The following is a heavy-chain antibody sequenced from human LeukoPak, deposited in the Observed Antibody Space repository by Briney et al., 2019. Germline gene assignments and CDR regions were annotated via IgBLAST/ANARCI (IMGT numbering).Heavy chain of an antibody. CDR3: ARVKKLMPEFEF. CDR1: GYTFIDYY. V-gene: IGHV1-2*02. Sequence: GASVKVSCKSSGYTFIDYYIHWVRQTPGQGLEWMGWINPNSGATKYAQKFQGRGSITRDTSINTAYMDLTNLRSDDTAIFYCARVKKLMPEFEFWGQGTLVTVSS. J-gene: IGHJ4*02. D-gene: IGHD2-2*01. CDR2: INPNSGAT.